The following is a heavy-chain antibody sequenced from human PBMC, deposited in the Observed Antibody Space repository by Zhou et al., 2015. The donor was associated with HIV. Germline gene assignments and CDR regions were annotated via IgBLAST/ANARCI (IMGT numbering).Heavy chain of an antibody. CDR2: INQFGGDT. V-gene: IGHV3-74*02. Sequence: EVQLVESGGGVVLPGRPLRLSCAASKFIFRNYWMHWVRQAPGKGLVWVAHINQFGGDTAYADSVKGRFTISRDNAKSTLYLQMDSLRAEDTAVYYCARDPTPAFRGWYFDLWGRGTLITVSS. J-gene: IGHJ2*01. D-gene: IGHD3-3*02. CDR3: ARDPTPAFRGWYFDL. CDR1: KFIFRNYW.